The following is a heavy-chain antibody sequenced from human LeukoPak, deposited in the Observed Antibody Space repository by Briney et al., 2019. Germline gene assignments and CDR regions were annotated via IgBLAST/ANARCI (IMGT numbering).Heavy chain of an antibody. J-gene: IGHJ3*02. V-gene: IGHV4-59*08. CDR2: IYYSGST. CDR1: GGSISSYY. CDR3: ARRKMGDIVVVVAAINAFDI. Sequence: SETLSLTCTVSGGSISSYYWSWIRQPPGKGLEWIGYIYYSGSTNYNPSLKSRVTISVDTSKNQFSLKLSSVTAADTAVYYCARRKMGDIVVVVAAINAFDIWGQGTMVTVSS. D-gene: IGHD2-15*01.